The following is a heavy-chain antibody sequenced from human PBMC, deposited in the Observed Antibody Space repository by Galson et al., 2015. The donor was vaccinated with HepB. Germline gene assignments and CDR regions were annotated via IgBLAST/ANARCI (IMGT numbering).Heavy chain of an antibody. J-gene: IGHJ4*02. CDR1: GDSVSSTSAA. CDR2: TYYRSKWYY. Sequence: CAISGDSVSSTSAAWNWIRQSPSRGLEWLGRTYYRSKWYYDYAVSVKSRINIIPDTSKNQFSLQLNSVTPDDTAVYYCARGEMVGWGQGTLVTVSS. CDR3: ARGEMVG. V-gene: IGHV6-1*01. D-gene: IGHD5-24*01.